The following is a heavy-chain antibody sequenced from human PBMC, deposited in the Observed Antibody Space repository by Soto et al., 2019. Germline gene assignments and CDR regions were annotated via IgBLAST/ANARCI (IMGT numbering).Heavy chain of an antibody. Sequence: PGGSLRLSCAASGFTFSSYGMHWVRQAPGKGLEWVAVISYDGSNKYYADSVKGRFTISRDNSKNTLYLQMNSLRAEDTAVYYCAKANYDFWSGYLFDYYYYGMDVWGQGTTVTVSS. CDR2: ISYDGSNK. J-gene: IGHJ6*02. D-gene: IGHD3-3*01. CDR3: AKANYDFWSGYLFDYYYYGMDV. CDR1: GFTFSSYG. V-gene: IGHV3-30*18.